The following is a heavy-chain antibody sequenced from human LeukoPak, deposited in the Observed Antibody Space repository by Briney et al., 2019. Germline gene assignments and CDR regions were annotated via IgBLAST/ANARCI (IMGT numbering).Heavy chain of an antibody. J-gene: IGHJ6*02. CDR1: GYTFTSYD. V-gene: IGHV1-8*01. CDR2: MNPNSGNT. D-gene: IGHD3-9*01. CDR3: ARGRIRYFVAAPDV. Sequence: GASVKVSCKASGYTFTSYDINWVRQATGQGLEWMGWMNPNSGNTGHAQKFQGRVTMTRNTSISTAYMELSSLRSEDTAVYYCARGRIRYFVAAPDVWGQGTTVTVSS.